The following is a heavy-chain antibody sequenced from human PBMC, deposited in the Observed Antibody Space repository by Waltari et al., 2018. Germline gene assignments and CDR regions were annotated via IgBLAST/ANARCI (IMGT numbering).Heavy chain of an antibody. Sequence: EVQLVESGGGLIQPGGSLRLSCAASGFTFSSYWMPWLRQAPGKGLVWVSHINTDGSSTNYADSVKGRFTISRDNAKNTLYLQMNSLRAEDTAVYYCARAGGGELRMGFDPWGQGTLVTVSS. V-gene: IGHV3-74*01. CDR3: ARAGGGELRMGFDP. J-gene: IGHJ5*02. CDR2: INTDGSST. CDR1: GFTFSSYW. D-gene: IGHD2-21*01.